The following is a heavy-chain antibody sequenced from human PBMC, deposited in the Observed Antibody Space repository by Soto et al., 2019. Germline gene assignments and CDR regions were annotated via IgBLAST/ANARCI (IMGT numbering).Heavy chain of an antibody. CDR1: GYTFTSYA. Sequence: ASVKVSCKASGYTFTSYAMHWVRQAPGQRLEWMGWINAGNGNTKYSQKFQGRVTITRDTSASTAYMELSSLRSEDAAVYYCAGDRDYYDSSGYYYLNGNWFDPWGQGTLVTVSS. CDR3: AGDRDYYDSSGYYYLNGNWFDP. D-gene: IGHD3-22*01. CDR2: INAGNGNT. V-gene: IGHV1-3*01. J-gene: IGHJ5*02.